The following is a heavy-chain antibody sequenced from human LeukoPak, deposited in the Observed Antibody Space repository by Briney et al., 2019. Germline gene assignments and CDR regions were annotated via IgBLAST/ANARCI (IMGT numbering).Heavy chain of an antibody. Sequence: PGGSLRLSCAASGFTFSSYSMNWVRQAPGKGLEWVSPISISGGSTYYADSVKGRFTISRDNSKNTLYLQMNNLRAEDTAIYYCANSGLLTLVTQTYFDYWGHGTLVTVSS. V-gene: IGHV3-23*01. D-gene: IGHD4/OR15-4a*01. CDR1: GFTFSSYS. CDR2: ISISGGST. CDR3: ANSGLLTLVTQTYFDY. J-gene: IGHJ4*01.